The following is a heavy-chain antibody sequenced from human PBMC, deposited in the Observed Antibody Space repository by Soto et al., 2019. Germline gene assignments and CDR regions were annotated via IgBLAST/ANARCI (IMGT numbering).Heavy chain of an antibody. J-gene: IGHJ5*02. V-gene: IGHV4-34*01. Sequence: PSETLSLTCAVCGGPFSGYYWSWIRQPPGKGLEWIGEINHSGSSNYNPSLKSRVTISVDTSKNQFSLKLSSVTAADTAVYYCARGSWSWFDPWGQGTLVT. CDR3: ARGSWSWFDP. CDR1: GGPFSGYY. D-gene: IGHD3-3*01. CDR2: INHSGSS.